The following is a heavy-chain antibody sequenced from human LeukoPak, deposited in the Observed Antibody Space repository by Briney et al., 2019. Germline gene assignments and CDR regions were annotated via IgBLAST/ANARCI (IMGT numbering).Heavy chain of an antibody. Sequence: ASVKVSCKASGYTFTSYDINWVRQATGQGLEWMGWMNPNSGNTGYAQKFQGRVTVTRNTSISTAYMELSSLRAEDTAVYYCAKRGCSGGSCYHECMDVWGKGTTVTVSS. CDR2: MNPNSGNT. J-gene: IGHJ6*03. CDR1: GYTFTSYD. V-gene: IGHV1-8*03. CDR3: AKRGCSGGSCYHECMDV. D-gene: IGHD2-15*01.